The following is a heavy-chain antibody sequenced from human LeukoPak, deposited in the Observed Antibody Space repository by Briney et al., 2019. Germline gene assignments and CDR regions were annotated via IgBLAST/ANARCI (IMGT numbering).Heavy chain of an antibody. J-gene: IGHJ4*02. CDR3: ARSQYSFGWNGHKDY. D-gene: IGHD1-1*01. Sequence: ASVKVSCKASGYTFIDYFMHWVRQAPGQGLEWVGWSNPYNGGTKYTQKFQGRVTMTMDTSNNTAYMELGRLSSDDTAVYYCARSQYSFGWNGHKDYWGQGTLVTVSS. CDR2: SNPYNGGT. V-gene: IGHV1-2*02. CDR1: GYTFIDYF.